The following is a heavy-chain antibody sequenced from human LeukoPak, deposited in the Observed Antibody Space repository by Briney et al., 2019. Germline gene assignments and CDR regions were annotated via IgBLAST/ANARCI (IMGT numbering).Heavy chain of an antibody. CDR3: ARRRGDMENSYGGNSYAYYFDY. D-gene: IGHD4-23*01. Sequence: SSETLSLTCTVSGGSISSYYWSWIRQPPGKGLEWIGYIYYSGSTNYNPSLKSRVTISVDTSKNQFSLKLSSVTAADTAVYYCARRRGDMENSYGGNSYAYYFDYWGQGTLVTVSS. CDR1: GGSISSYY. CDR2: IYYSGST. J-gene: IGHJ4*02. V-gene: IGHV4-59*01.